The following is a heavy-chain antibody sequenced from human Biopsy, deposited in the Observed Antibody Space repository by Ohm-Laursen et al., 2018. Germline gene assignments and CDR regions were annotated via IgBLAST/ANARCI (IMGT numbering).Heavy chain of an antibody. D-gene: IGHD1/OR15-1a*01. V-gene: IGHV1-69*13. CDR1: GGTFSSSA. J-gene: IGHJ5*02. CDR3: ARSGGYNWNNGWFDP. CDR2: IIGIFRTA. Sequence: SVKVSCKASGGTFSSSAITWVRQAPGQGLEWMGGIIGIFRTAHYAQKFQGRVTITADEFMSTAYMELSSLRSEDTAVYYCARSGGYNWNNGWFDPWGQGTLVIVSS.